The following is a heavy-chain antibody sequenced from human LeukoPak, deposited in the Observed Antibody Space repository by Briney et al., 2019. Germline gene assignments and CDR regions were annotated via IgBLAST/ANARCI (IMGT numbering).Heavy chain of an antibody. CDR1: GGSFSGYY. CDR3: ARGQGTVTTH. V-gene: IGHV4-34*01. CDR2: INHSGST. D-gene: IGHD4-17*01. J-gene: IGHJ4*02. Sequence: SETLSLTCAVYGGSFSGYYWSWIRQPPGKGLEWIGEINHSGSTNYNPSLKSRVTISVDTSKNQFSLKVSSVTAADTAVYYCARGQGTVTTHWGQGTLVTVSS.